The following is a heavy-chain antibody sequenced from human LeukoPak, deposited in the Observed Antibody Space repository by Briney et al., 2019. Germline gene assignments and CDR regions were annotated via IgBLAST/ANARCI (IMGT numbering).Heavy chain of an antibody. Sequence: SETLSLTCTVSGGSISSGGYYWSWIRQPPGKGLEWIGSIYYSGSTYYNPSLKSRVTISVDTSKNQFSLKLSSVTAADTAVYYCARLALLRYFDWLPQRNDAFDIWGQGTMVTVSS. CDR3: ARLALLRYFDWLPQRNDAFDI. J-gene: IGHJ3*02. V-gene: IGHV4-39*07. CDR1: GGSISSGGYY. CDR2: IYYSGST. D-gene: IGHD3-9*01.